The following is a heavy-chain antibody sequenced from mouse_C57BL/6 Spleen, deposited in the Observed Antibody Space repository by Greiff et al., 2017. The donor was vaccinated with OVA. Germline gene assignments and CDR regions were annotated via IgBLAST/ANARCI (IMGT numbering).Heavy chain of an antibody. J-gene: IGHJ1*03. CDR1: GYSFTNYN. CDR3: ARGDGYYQDWYLDV. CDR2: INPNYGTT. D-gene: IGHD2-3*01. Sequence: VQLQQSGPELVKPGASVKISCKASGYSFTNYNMNWVKQSPGQSLEWIGGINPNYGTTSYNQKFKGKATLTVDKSSSTAYMQLNSLTSEDSAVYYCARGDGYYQDWYLDVWGTGTTVTVSS. V-gene: IGHV1-39*01.